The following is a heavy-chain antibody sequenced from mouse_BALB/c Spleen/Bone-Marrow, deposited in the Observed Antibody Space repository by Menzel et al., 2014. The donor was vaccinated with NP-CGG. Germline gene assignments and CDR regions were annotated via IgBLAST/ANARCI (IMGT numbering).Heavy chain of an antibody. CDR3: ARHRADYYAMDY. Sequence: EVQLQQSGGDLVKPGGSLKLSCAASGFTFSSYGMSWVRQTPDKRLEWVATISSGDSYTYYPDSVKGRSTISRDNAKNTLYLLMSSLKSEDTAMYYCARHRADYYAMDYWGQGTSVTVSS. D-gene: IGHD3-3*01. J-gene: IGHJ4*01. CDR2: ISSGDSYT. V-gene: IGHV5-6*01. CDR1: GFTFSSYG.